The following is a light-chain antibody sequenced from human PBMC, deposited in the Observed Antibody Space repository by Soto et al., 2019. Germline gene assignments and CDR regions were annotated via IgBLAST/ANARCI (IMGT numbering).Light chain of an antibody. V-gene: IGKV3-15*01. CDR3: HQYNYWPRGT. CDR1: QSVNRN. CDR2: GAS. Sequence: EIMMTQSPGTLSVSPGEGATLSCTASQSVNRNLAWYQQKPGQPPRLLLYGASTRATGIPVRFRGSGSGSEFNLTISSLQPEDAAVYYCHQYNYWPRGTFGPGTKVEIK. J-gene: IGKJ3*01.